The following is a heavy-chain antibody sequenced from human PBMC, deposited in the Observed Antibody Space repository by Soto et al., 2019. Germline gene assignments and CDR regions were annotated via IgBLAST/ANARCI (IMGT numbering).Heavy chain of an antibody. CDR2: IWYDGSNK. CDR3: ARVWGSGWDADY. Sequence: PGGSLRLSCAASGFTFSSYGMHWVRQAPGKGLEWVAVIWYDGSNKYYADSVKGRFTISRDNAKNSLYLQMNSLRAEDTAVYYCARVWGSGWDADYWGQGTLVTVSS. J-gene: IGHJ4*02. V-gene: IGHV3-33*01. CDR1: GFTFSSYG. D-gene: IGHD6-19*01.